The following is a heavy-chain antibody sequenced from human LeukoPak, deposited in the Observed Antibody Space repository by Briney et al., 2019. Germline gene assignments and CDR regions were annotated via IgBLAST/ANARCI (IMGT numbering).Heavy chain of an antibody. D-gene: IGHD1-26*01. V-gene: IGHV3-74*03. CDR2: INSDGSST. CDR3: ARDVDYHATSECFDY. Sequence: GGSLRLSCAASGFTFSSYWMHWVRQAPGKRLVWVSRINSDGSSTTYADSVKGRFTISRDNAKNTLYLQMNSLRPEDTAVYYCARDVDYHATSECFDYWGQGTLVTVSS. CDR1: GFTFSSYW. J-gene: IGHJ4*02.